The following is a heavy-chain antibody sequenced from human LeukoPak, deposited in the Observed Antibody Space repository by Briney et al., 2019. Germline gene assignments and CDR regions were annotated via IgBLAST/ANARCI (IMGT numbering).Heavy chain of an antibody. CDR3: AKGRAVSGPFDS. V-gene: IGHV3-30*04. D-gene: IGHD6-19*01. Sequence: GGSLRLSCAASGFTFSSYAMHWVRQAPGKGLEWVAVISYDGSNKYYADSVKGRFTISRDNSKNTLYLQMSSLRAGDTAVYYCAKGRAVSGPFDSWGQGTLVTVSS. CDR1: GFTFSSYA. CDR2: ISYDGSNK. J-gene: IGHJ4*02.